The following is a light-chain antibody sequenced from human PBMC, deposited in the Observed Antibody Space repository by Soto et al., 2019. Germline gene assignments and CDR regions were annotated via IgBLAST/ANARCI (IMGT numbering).Light chain of an antibody. CDR1: SSDVDASNY. CDR3: SSYAGINIYV. J-gene: IGLJ1*01. V-gene: IGLV2-8*01. CDR2: EIN. Sequence: QSALTQPPSASGSPGQSVTISCTGTSSDVDASNYVSWYQQHPGKAPKLMIFEINKRPSGVPDRFSGSKSGNTASLTVSGLQAEDEADYYCSSYAGINIYVFGGGTKVTVL.